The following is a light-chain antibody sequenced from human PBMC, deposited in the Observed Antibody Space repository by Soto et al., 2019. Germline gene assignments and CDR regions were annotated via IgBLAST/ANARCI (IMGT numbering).Light chain of an antibody. CDR2: NNN. Sequence: QSVLTQPPSASGTPGQRVTISCSGSSSNIGSHVVYWYQQLPGTAPKLLIYNNNQRPAGVPDRFSGSKSGTSASLAISGLQAEDEADYYCAVWDGSLNGWVFGGGTKLTVL. V-gene: IGLV1-44*01. CDR1: SSNIGSHV. J-gene: IGLJ3*02. CDR3: AVWDGSLNGWV.